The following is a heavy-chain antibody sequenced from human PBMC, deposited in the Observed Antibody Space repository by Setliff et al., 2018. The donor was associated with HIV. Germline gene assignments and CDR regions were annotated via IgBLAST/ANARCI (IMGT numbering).Heavy chain of an antibody. CDR2: IFYSGST. J-gene: IGHJ4*02. CDR1: GGSITSYY. Sequence: SETLSLTCTVSGGSITSYYWSWIRQPPGKGLEWIGYIFYSGSTYYSPSLRSRLTISVDTSKNQFSLNLSSVTAADTAVYYCARHVLDYNFWSGYSTQNCFDYWGQGTLVTVSS. D-gene: IGHD3-3*01. V-gene: IGHV4-59*08. CDR3: ARHVLDYNFWSGYSTQNCFDY.